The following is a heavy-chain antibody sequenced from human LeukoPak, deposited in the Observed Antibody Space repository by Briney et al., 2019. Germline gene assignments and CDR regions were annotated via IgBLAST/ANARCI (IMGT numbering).Heavy chain of an antibody. CDR1: GYMFTNYA. V-gene: IGHV1-3*01. Sequence: ASVKVSCKASGYMFTNYAMHWVRQAPGQRLEWMGWINAGNGNTKYSQKFQGRVTITRDTSATTAYMELSSLRSEDTAVYYCARDVPYGDPRANWFDPWGQGTLVTVSS. CDR3: ARDVPYGDPRANWFDP. D-gene: IGHD4-17*01. CDR2: INAGNGNT. J-gene: IGHJ5*02.